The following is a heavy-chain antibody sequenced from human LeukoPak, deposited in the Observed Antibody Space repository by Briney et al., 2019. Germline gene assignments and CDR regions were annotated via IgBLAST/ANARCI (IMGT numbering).Heavy chain of an antibody. D-gene: IGHD3-3*01. Sequence: SETLSLTCTVSGGSFNTYYWSWIRQPPGKGLEWIGEINHSGSTNYNPSLKSRVTISVDTSKNQFSLKLSSVTAADTAVYYCARGMQDFWSGYSDYWGQGTLVTVSS. CDR1: GGSFNTYY. J-gene: IGHJ4*02. V-gene: IGHV4-34*01. CDR2: INHSGST. CDR3: ARGMQDFWSGYSDY.